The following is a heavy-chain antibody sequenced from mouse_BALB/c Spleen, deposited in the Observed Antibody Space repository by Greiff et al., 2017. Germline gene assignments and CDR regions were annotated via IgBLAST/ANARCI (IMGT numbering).Heavy chain of an antibody. CDR3: ARFSSYYAMDY. CDR2: INPSTGYT. J-gene: IGHJ4*01. CDR1: GYTFTSYW. Sequence: QVQLKQSGAELAKPGASVKMSCKASGYTFTSYWMHWVKQRPGQGLEWIGYINPSTGYTEYNQKFKDKATLTADKSSSTAYMQLSSLTSEDSAVYYCARFSSYYAMDYWGQGTSVTVSS. V-gene: IGHV1-7*01. D-gene: IGHD1-1*01.